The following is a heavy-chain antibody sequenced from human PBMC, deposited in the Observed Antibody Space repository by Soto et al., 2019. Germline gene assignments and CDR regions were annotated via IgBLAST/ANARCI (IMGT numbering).Heavy chain of an antibody. J-gene: IGHJ5*02. CDR2: IRGGGGNK. V-gene: IGHV3-33*08. D-gene: IGHD3-22*01. CDR1: GFTFDDYG. Sequence: GGSLRLSCAASGFTFDDYGMHWVRQAPGKGLEWVAVIRGGGGNKYYADSVKGRFTISRDNSKNTLYLQMNSLRAEDTAVYYCAREEYYYDSSGYKNWFDPWGQGTLVTVSS. CDR3: AREEYYYDSSGYKNWFDP.